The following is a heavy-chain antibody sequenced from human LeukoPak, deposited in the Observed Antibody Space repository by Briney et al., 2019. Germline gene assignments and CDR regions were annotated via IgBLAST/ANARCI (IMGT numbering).Heavy chain of an antibody. J-gene: IGHJ3*02. CDR1: GYTFTSYG. Sequence: ASVKVSCKASGYTFTSYGISWVRQAPGQGLEWMGWISAYNGNTNYAQKLQGRVTMTTDTSTSTAYMELSSLRSEDTAVYYCALSSSGWYDDPDAFDIWGQGTMVTVSS. D-gene: IGHD6-19*01. CDR2: ISAYNGNT. CDR3: ALSSSGWYDDPDAFDI. V-gene: IGHV1-18*01.